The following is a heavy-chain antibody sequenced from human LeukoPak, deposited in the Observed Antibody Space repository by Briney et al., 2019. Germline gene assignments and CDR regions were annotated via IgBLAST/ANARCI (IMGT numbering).Heavy chain of an antibody. D-gene: IGHD6-13*01. CDR2: IRYDGSNK. CDR1: GFTFSSYG. CDR3: AKDRVLVAADGKTDWFDP. J-gene: IGHJ5*02. Sequence: GGSLRLSCAASGFTFSSYGMHWVRQAPGKGLERVAFIRYDGSNKYYADSVKGRFTISRDNSKNALYLQMNSLRAEDTAVYYCAKDRVLVAADGKTDWFDPWGQGTLVTVSS. V-gene: IGHV3-30*02.